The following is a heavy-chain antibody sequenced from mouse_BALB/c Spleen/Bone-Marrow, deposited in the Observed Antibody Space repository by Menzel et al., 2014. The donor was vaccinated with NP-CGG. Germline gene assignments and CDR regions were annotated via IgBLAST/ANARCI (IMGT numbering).Heavy chain of an antibody. V-gene: IGHV1-4*02. D-gene: IGHD2-1*01. CDR2: INPSSGYT. CDR1: GYTFTSYT. Sequence: LVESAAELARPGASVKMSCKASGYTFTSYTMHWVKQRPGQGLEWIGYINPSSGYTDYNQKFNDKTTLTADKSSSTAYMQLSSLTSEDSAVYYCARLNYGNPFAYWGQGTLVTVSA. CDR3: ARLNYGNPFAY. J-gene: IGHJ3*01.